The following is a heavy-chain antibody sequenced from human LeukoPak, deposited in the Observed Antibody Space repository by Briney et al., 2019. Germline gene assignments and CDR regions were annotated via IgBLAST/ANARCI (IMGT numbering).Heavy chain of an antibody. J-gene: IGHJ3*02. D-gene: IGHD6-13*01. Sequence: ASVTVSCKASGYTFTSYDINWVRPATGQGLEWMGWMNPNSGNTGYAQKFQGRVTMTRNTSISTAYMELSSLRSEDTAVYYCARELTAADDAFDIWGQGTMVTVSS. CDR3: ARELTAADDAFDI. CDR2: MNPNSGNT. V-gene: IGHV1-8*01. CDR1: GYTFTSYD.